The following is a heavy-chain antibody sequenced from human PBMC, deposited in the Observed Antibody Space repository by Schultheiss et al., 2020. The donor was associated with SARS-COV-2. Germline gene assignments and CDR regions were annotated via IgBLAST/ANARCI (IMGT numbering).Heavy chain of an antibody. CDR2: IYYSGST. V-gene: IGHV4-59*01. J-gene: IGHJ4*02. D-gene: IGHD4-17*01. CDR1: GGSISSYY. CDR3: ARHSSYGDYSTYYFDY. Sequence: TLSLKGTVSGGSISSYYWSWIRQPPGKGLEWIGYIYYSGSTNYNPSLKSRVTISVDTSKNQFSLKLSSVTAADTAVYYCARHSSYGDYSTYYFDYWGQGTLVTVSS.